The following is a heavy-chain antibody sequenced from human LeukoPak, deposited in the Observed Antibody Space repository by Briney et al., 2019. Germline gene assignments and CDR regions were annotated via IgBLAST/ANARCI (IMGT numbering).Heavy chain of an antibody. Sequence: GGSLRLSCVGSGFTSIAYALTWARQAPGKGLEWVSGISGGGVTTYYADSVKGRFTISRDNSKNTLYLQMNSLRAEDTAVYYCARGGSHDDYGDYLTFDYWGQGTLVTVSS. V-gene: IGHV3-23*01. D-gene: IGHD4-17*01. CDR1: GFTSIAYA. CDR3: ARGGSHDDYGDYLTFDY. J-gene: IGHJ4*02. CDR2: ISGGGVTT.